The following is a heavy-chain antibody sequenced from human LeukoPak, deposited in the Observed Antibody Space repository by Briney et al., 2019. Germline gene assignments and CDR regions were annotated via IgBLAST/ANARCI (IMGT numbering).Heavy chain of an antibody. CDR3: ARDRGGYDFYYYYYMDV. V-gene: IGHV4-4*07. D-gene: IGHD5-12*01. Sequence: PSETLSLTCTVSGGSISSYYWSWIRQPAGKGLEWIGRIYTSGSTNYNPSLKSRVTMSVDTSKNQFSLKLSSVTAADTAVYYCARDRGGYDFYYYYYMDVWGKGTTVTVSS. CDR2: IYTSGST. J-gene: IGHJ6*03. CDR1: GGSISSYY.